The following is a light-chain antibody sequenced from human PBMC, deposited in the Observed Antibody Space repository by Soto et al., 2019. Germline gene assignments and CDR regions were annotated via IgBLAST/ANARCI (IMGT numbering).Light chain of an antibody. CDR2: KAS. CDR3: QQYNSYPYT. CDR1: QSISSW. J-gene: IGKJ2*01. Sequence: DIQMTQSPSTLSASVGDRVTITCRASQSISSWLAWYQQKPGKAPKLLIYKASSLESGVPSRFSGSGSGTEFTLTISRLQPDEFATYYRQQYNSYPYTFGQGTKLEIK. V-gene: IGKV1-5*03.